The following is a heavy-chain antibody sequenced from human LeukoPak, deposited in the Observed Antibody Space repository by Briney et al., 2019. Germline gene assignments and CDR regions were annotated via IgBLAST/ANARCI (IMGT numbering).Heavy chain of an antibody. CDR3: AKDREWAFDY. CDR1: GFTFTNFG. CDR2: LNYLGSTR. V-gene: IGHV3-30*02. J-gene: IGHJ4*02. D-gene: IGHD2-8*01. Sequence: GGSLRLTCAASGFTFTNFGMHWVRQAPGKGVGWVAFLNYLGSTRFYADSVKGRFTVSRDEAMITLYLQMNSLRPEDMAVYYCAKDREWAFDYWGQGTLVTVSS.